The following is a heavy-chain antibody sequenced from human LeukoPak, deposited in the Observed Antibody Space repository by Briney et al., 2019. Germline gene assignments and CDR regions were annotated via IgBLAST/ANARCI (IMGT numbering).Heavy chain of an antibody. CDR3: ARGRLTTGGWFDP. J-gene: IGHJ5*02. V-gene: IGHV4-31*03. D-gene: IGHD3-9*01. CDR2: IYYSGTT. CDR1: GASISSGGYY. Sequence: PSQTLSLTCTVSGASISSGGYYWSWIRQHPGKGLEWIGYIYYSGTTYYNPSLKSRVTISVDTSENQFSLKLTSVTAADTAVYYCARGRLTTGGWFDPWGQGTLVTVSS.